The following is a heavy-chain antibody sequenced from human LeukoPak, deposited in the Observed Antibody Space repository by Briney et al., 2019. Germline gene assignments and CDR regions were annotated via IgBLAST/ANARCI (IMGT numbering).Heavy chain of an antibody. V-gene: IGHV3-66*04. D-gene: IGHD1-26*01. CDR2: IYSSGGT. CDR3: ARPRSTVGVTGLDC. J-gene: IGHJ4*02. CDR1: GFTVSSYY. Sequence: GGSLRLSCAASGFTVSSYYMGWVRQAPGKGLEWVSIIYSSGGTYYADSARGRFTISRDSFKNTLYLQMNSLRAEDTAVYYCARPRSTVGVTGLDCWGQGTLVTVPA.